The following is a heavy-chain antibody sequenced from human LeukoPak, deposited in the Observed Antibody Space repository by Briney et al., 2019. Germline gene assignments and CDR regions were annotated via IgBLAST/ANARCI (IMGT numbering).Heavy chain of an antibody. CDR2: IYYSGST. CDR1: GGSISSYY. V-gene: IGHV4-59*01. J-gene: IGHJ4*02. CDR3: AREYSSSSEFSYFDY. Sequence: PSETLSLTCTVSGGSISSYYWSWIRQPPGKGLEWIGYIYYSGSTNYNPSLKSRVTISVDTSKNQFSLKLSSVTAAATAVYYCAREYSSSSEFSYFDYWGQGTLVTVSS. D-gene: IGHD6-6*01.